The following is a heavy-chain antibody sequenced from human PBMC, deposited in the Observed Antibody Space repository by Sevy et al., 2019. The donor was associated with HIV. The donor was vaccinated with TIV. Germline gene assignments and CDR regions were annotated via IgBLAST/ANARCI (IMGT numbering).Heavy chain of an antibody. CDR3: VRDYAVAFDH. D-gene: IGHD4-17*01. CDR1: GFDFRTYP. V-gene: IGHV3-48*04. CDR2: IRAENSGT. Sequence: GESLKISCVASGFDFRTYPMNWVRQAPGKGLEWISNIRAENSGTNYADSVKGRFTVSRDNAQNSLYLQMNSLRVEDSAVYYCVRDYAVAFDHWGHGVLGTGSS. J-gene: IGHJ4*01.